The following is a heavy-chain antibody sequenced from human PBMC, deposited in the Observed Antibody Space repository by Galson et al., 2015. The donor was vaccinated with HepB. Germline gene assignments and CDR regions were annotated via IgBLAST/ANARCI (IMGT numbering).Heavy chain of an antibody. Sequence: SLRLSCAASGFTFSSYSMNWVRQAPGKGLEWVSYISSSSSTIYYADSVKGRFTISRDNAKNSLYLQMNSLRDEDTAVYYCATTTRWLGAAFDIWGQGTMVTVSS. CDR2: ISSSSSTI. J-gene: IGHJ3*02. V-gene: IGHV3-48*02. CDR3: ATTTRWLGAAFDI. D-gene: IGHD3-16*01. CDR1: GFTFSSYS.